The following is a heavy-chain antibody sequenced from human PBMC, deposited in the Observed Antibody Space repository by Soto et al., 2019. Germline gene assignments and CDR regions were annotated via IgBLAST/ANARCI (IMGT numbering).Heavy chain of an antibody. CDR1: GFTFSSYG. D-gene: IGHD3-10*01. V-gene: IGHV3-30*18. CDR2: ISYDGSNK. J-gene: IGHJ6*02. Sequence: GGSLRLSCAASGFTFSSYGMHWVRQAPGKGLERVAVISYDGSNKYYADSVKGRFTISRDNSKNTLYLQMNSLRAEDTAVYYCAKDQGRRSPHYYYYYGMDVWGQGTTVTVSS. CDR3: AKDQGRRSPHYYYYYGMDV.